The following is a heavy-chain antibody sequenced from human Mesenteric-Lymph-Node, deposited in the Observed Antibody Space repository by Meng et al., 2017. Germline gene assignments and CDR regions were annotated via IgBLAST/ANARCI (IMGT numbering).Heavy chain of an antibody. Sequence: GESLKISCSGPGFTVSSNYMSWVRQAPGKGLEWVSILYDGDTTYYGDSVKGRFTISRDNAKNSLYLQMNSLRAEDTALYYCAKETVVVVAANGAFDIWGQGTMVTVSS. CDR1: GFTVSSNY. V-gene: IGHV3-53*05. J-gene: IGHJ3*02. CDR3: AKETVVVVAANGAFDI. D-gene: IGHD2-15*01. CDR2: LYDGDTT.